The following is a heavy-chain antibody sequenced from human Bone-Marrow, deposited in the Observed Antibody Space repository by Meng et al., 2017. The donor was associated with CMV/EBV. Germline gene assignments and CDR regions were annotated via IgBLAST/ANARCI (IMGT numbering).Heavy chain of an antibody. CDR1: TFGDDR. Sequence: TFGDDRMKWVRQARGKGLEGVGRNKSKTDDGKTDCAAPVKGRFTISRDDSKNTLYMQMNSLKTEDTAVYYCTTGGWTIFGVVIKPFDYWGQGTLVTVSS. J-gene: IGHJ4*02. V-gene: IGHV3-15*07. CDR2: NKSKTDDGKT. CDR3: TTGGWTIFGVVIKPFDY. D-gene: IGHD3-3*01.